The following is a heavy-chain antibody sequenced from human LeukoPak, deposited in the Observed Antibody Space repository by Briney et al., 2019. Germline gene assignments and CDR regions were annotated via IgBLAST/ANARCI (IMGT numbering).Heavy chain of an antibody. CDR1: GYTFTGYY. J-gene: IGHJ4*02. V-gene: IGHV1-2*02. Sequence: GASVKVSCKASGYTFTGYYMHWVRQAPGQGLEWMGWINPNSGGINYAQKFRGRVTMTRDTSINTAYTELNSLISDDTAFYYCATIGSCDSTRCSPTKWGQGTLVTVS. CDR3: ATIGSCDSTRCSPTK. D-gene: IGHD2-2*01. CDR2: INPNSGGI.